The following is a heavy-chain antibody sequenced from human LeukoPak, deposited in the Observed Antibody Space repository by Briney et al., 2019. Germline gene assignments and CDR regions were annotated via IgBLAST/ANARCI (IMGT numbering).Heavy chain of an antibody. D-gene: IGHD6-13*01. J-gene: IGHJ4*02. Sequence: SETLSLTCAVYGGSFSGYYWSWIRQPPGKGLEWIGEINHSGSTNYNPSLKSRVTISVDTSKNQSSLKLSSVTAADTAVYYCARVRSSSWYGRWAYFDYWGQGTLVTVSS. V-gene: IGHV4-34*01. CDR3: ARVRSSSWYGRWAYFDY. CDR2: INHSGST. CDR1: GGSFSGYY.